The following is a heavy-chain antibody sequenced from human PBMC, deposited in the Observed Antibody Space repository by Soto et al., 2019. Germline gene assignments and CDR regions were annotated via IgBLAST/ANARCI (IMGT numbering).Heavy chain of an antibody. CDR3: AKDPDDYGDYSGVFDY. CDR2: ISGSGGST. Sequence: EVQLLESGGGLVQPGGSLRLSCAASGFTFSSYVMSWVRQAPGKGLEWVSAISGSGGSTYYADSVKGRFTISRDNSKNTLYLQMNSLRAEDTAVYYCAKDPDDYGDYSGVFDYWGQGTLVTVSS. D-gene: IGHD4-17*01. J-gene: IGHJ4*02. V-gene: IGHV3-23*01. CDR1: GFTFSSYV.